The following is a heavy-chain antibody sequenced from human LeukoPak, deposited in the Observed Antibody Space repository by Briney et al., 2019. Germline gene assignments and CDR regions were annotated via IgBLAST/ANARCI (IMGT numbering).Heavy chain of an antibody. J-gene: IGHJ1*01. CDR2: IYYSGST. Sequence: PSETLSLTRTVSGGSISSYYWSWLRQPPGKGLEWIGYIYYSGSTNYNPSLKSRVTISVDTSKNQFSLKLSSVTAADTAVYYCARDLRGEGDTYFQHWGQGTLVTVSS. V-gene: IGHV4-59*01. CDR1: GGSISSYY. CDR3: ARDLRGEGDTYFQH. D-gene: IGHD1-26*01.